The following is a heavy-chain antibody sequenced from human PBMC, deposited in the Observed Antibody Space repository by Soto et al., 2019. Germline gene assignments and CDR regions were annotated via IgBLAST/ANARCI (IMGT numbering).Heavy chain of an antibody. CDR2: INAGNGNT. CDR3: ARASTVVTRDGFFGY. Sequence: ASVKVSCKASGYTFTSYAMHWVRQAPGQRLEWMGWINAGNGNTKYSQKFQGRVTITRDTSASTAYMELSSLRSEDTAVYYCARASTVVTRDGFFGYWGQGTLVTVSS. J-gene: IGHJ4*02. CDR1: GYTFTSYA. V-gene: IGHV1-3*01. D-gene: IGHD4-17*01.